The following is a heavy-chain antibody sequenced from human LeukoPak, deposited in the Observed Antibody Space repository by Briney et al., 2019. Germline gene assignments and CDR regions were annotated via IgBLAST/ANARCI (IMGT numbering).Heavy chain of an antibody. V-gene: IGHV4-59*01. CDR3: VRHTTSGWYQVVY. CDR1: GGSISNYF. CDR2: ITYSGST. Sequence: SETLSLTCNVSGGSISNYFWSWIRQPPGKGLEWIGFITYSGSTDHNPSLRSRVTISVDASKNQFSLKLTSVTAADTAVYYCVRHTTSGWYQVVYWGQGTLVTVSS. J-gene: IGHJ4*02. D-gene: IGHD6-19*01.